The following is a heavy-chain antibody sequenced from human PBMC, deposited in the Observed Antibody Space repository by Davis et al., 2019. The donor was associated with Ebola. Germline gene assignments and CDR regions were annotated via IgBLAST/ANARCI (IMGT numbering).Heavy chain of an antibody. CDR2: INPSGGST. J-gene: IGHJ4*02. Sequence: ASVKVSCKASGYTFTSYYMHCVRQAPGQGLEWMGIINPSGGSTSYAQKFQGRVTMTRDTSTSTVYMELSSLRSEDTAVYYCARGGGSFEVVIPFDYWGQGTLVTVSS. V-gene: IGHV1-46*01. CDR3: ARGGGSFEVVIPFDY. CDR1: GYTFTSYY. D-gene: IGHD3-3*01.